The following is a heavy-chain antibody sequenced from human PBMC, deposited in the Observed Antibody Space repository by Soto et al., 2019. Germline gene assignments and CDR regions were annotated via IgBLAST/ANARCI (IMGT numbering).Heavy chain of an antibody. Sequence: QVQLVQSGAEVKKPGASVKVSCKASGYTFTSYAMHWVRQAPGQRLEWMGWINAGNGNTKHSQKLQGRVTITRDTSSSTAYMQMSSLRSEDTAVYYCARGPGGPDGPGDYWRQGTLVTVSS. CDR1: GYTFTSYA. V-gene: IGHV1-3*01. CDR3: ARGPGGPDGPGDY. J-gene: IGHJ4*02. D-gene: IGHD2-15*01. CDR2: INAGNGNT.